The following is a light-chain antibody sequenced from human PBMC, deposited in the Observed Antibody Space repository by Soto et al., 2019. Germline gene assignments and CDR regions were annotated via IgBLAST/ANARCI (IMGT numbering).Light chain of an antibody. CDR2: GAY. CDR1: QSITTN. J-gene: IGKJ4*01. Sequence: EKVLTQSPVTLSVSLGERATLSCRASQSITTNLAGYQPKPGQAPRLLIFGAYNRATGIPARFSGSGSRTEFSLTSSSPQSEDSAIYDCQQYHDWPPLTFGGGTKV. V-gene: IGKV3-15*01. CDR3: QQYHDWPPLT.